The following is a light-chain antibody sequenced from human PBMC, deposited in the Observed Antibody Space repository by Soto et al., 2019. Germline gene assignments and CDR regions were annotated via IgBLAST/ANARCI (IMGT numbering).Light chain of an antibody. V-gene: IGKV3-20*01. Sequence: EIVLTQSPGTLSLSPGERATLSCRASQSVSSSYLAWYQQKPRQAPRLLIYDASSRATGIPDRFSGSRSGTDFTLTISRLEPEDFAVYYCHQYGSTPYTFGQGTKLEIK. J-gene: IGKJ2*01. CDR2: DAS. CDR3: HQYGSTPYT. CDR1: QSVSSSY.